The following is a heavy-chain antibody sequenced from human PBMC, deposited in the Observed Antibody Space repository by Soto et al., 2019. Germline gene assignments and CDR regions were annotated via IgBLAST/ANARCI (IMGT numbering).Heavy chain of an antibody. D-gene: IGHD3-16*01. CDR2: INPNGGST. J-gene: IGHJ6*02. CDR3: ARYEGGESTIYYHYGMDV. V-gene: IGHV1-46*01. Sequence: HDQGSGLEWMGVINPNGGSTRFAQNFQGRVTMTSDTSTSTVYMELRGLTSEDTAIYYCARYEGGESTIYYHYGMDVSGQPTTRTLSS.